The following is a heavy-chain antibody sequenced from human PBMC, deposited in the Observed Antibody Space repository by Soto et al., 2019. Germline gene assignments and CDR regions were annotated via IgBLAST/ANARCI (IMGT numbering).Heavy chain of an antibody. J-gene: IGHJ4*01. V-gene: IGHV3-30-3*01. Sequence: PGGSLRLSCAASGFTFSSYAMHWVRQAPGKGLKWVAVISYDGSDRYYADSVKGRFTISRDNSKDTVYLKMNSLRAEDTAVYYSARDFSMVVLAPDYWGHET. CDR2: ISYDGSDR. CDR3: ARDFSMVVLAPDY. D-gene: IGHD2-8*02. CDR1: GFTFSSYA.